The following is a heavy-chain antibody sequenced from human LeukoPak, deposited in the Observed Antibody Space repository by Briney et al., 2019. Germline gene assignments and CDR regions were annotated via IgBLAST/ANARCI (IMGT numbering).Heavy chain of an antibody. V-gene: IGHV3-7*01. J-gene: IGHJ4*02. CDR2: INQDGSET. Sequence: GGSLSLSWAAAGFTFSTYWMSWVRQAPGKGLEWVANINQDGSETYYVDSVKGRFTISRDNAKNSLYLQMDSLKAEDMAVYYCARDSPYPLPFDYWGQGTLVTVSS. CDR1: GFTFSTYW. D-gene: IGHD2-2*01. CDR3: ARDSPYPLPFDY.